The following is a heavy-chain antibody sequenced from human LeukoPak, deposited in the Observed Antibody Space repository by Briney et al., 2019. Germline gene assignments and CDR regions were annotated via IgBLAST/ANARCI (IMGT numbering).Heavy chain of an antibody. CDR3: ARGGYYYFDY. J-gene: IGHJ4*02. V-gene: IGHV4-59*01. D-gene: IGHD3-22*01. CDR1: GGSISSYY. Sequence: GSLRLSCTVSGGSISSYYWSWIRQPPGKGLEWIGYIYYSGSTNYNPSLKSRVTISVDTSKNQFSLKLSSVTAADTAVYYCARGGYYYFDYWGQGTLVTVPS. CDR2: IYYSGST.